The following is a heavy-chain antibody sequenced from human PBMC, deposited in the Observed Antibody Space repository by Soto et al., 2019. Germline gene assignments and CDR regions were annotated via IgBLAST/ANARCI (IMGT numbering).Heavy chain of an antibody. J-gene: IGHJ4*02. CDR3: TRDGPSIAARPYYSI. D-gene: IGHD6-6*01. CDR1: GFTFGDYA. Sequence: GGSLRLSCTASGFTFGDYAMSWFRQAPGKGLEWVGFIRSKAYGGTTEYAASVKGRFTISRDDSKSIAYLQMNSLKTEDTAVYYCTRDGPSIAARPYYSIWGQGTLVTVSS. V-gene: IGHV3-49*03. CDR2: IRSKAYGGTT.